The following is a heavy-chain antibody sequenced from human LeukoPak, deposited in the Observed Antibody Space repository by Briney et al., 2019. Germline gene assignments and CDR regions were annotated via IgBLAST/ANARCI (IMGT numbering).Heavy chain of an antibody. J-gene: IGHJ5*02. Sequence: SVTVSCKASGGTFSSYAINWVRQAPGQGLEWMGGVIPIFGAPNYAHRFQGRLTITTDESTRTAYMNLTSLRSEDTAVYYCARDLRIASSGDWFDPWGQGTLVTVSS. CDR3: ARDLRIASSGDWFDP. D-gene: IGHD6-19*01. CDR1: GGTFSSYA. V-gene: IGHV1-69*05. CDR2: VIPIFGAP.